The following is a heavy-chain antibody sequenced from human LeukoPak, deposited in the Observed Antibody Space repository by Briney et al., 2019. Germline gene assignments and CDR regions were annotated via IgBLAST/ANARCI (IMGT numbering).Heavy chain of an antibody. CDR1: GFTVSSNY. CDR2: IYSGGST. J-gene: IGHJ6*02. Sequence: GGSLRLSCAASGFTVSSNYMSWVRQAPGKGLEWVSVIYSGGSTHYADSVKGRFTISRDNAKNSLYLQMNSLRAEDTAVYYCASPSAVAAGMDVWGQGTTVTVSS. D-gene: IGHD6-19*01. V-gene: IGHV3-66*01. CDR3: ASPSAVAAGMDV.